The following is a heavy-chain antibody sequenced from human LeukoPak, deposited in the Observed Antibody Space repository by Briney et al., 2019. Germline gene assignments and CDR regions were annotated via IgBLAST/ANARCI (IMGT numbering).Heavy chain of an antibody. CDR1: GYTYTSYD. CDR2: MNPNSGNT. D-gene: IGHD2-2*01. J-gene: IGHJ6*02. CDR3: ARGHNIVVVPFATYYYYGMDV. Sequence: ASVKVSCKASGYTYTSYDINWVRQATGQGLEWMGWMNPNSGNTGYAQKFQGRVTMTRNTSISTAYMELSSLRSEDTAVYYCARGHNIVVVPFATYYYYGMDVWGQGTTVTVSS. V-gene: IGHV1-8*01.